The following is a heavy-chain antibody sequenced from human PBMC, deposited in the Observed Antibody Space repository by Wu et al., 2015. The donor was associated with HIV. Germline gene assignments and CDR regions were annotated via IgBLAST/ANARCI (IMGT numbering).Heavy chain of an antibody. CDR3: ARDLDLPKSSITMVRGAYISSRYYYYGMDV. CDR2: IIPIFGTA. Sequence: QVQLVQSGAEVKKPGSSVKVSCKASGGTFSSYAISWVRQAPGQGLEWMGGIIPIFGTANYAQKFQGRVTITTDESTSTAYMELSSLRSEDTAVYYCARDLDLPKSSITMVRGAYISSRYYYYGMDVWGQGP. CDR1: GGTFSSYA. J-gene: IGHJ6*02. D-gene: IGHD3-10*01. V-gene: IGHV1-69*05.